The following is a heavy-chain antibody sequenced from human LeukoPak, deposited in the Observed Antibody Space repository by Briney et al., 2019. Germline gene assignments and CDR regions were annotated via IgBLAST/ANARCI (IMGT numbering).Heavy chain of an antibody. V-gene: IGHV1-2*02. J-gene: IGHJ4*02. D-gene: IGHD1-26*01. Sequence: ASVKVSCKASGYTFTGYYMHWVRQAPGQGLEWMGWINPNSGGTNYAQKFQGRVTMTRDTSISTAYMELSRLRSDDTAVYYCARDLGLEVGATTDYWGQGTLVTVSS. CDR2: INPNSGGT. CDR1: GYTFTGYY. CDR3: ARDLGLEVGATTDY.